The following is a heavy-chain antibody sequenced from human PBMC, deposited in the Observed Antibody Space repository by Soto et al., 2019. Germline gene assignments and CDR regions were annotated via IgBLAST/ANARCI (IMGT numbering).Heavy chain of an antibody. CDR3: AGGTSAYYYNLDY. CDR2: IYYTGST. J-gene: IGHJ4*02. Sequence: QVRLQESGPGLVKPSQTLSLTCTVSGASISSGTDYWSWIRQPPGKGLEWIGYIYYTGSTDSNPSLKSRVCISLDTSSNQFSVKLSSVTAAGTAVYYCAGGTSAYYYNLDYWGQGTLVTVSS. CDR1: GASISSGTDY. D-gene: IGHD3-22*01. V-gene: IGHV4-31*04.